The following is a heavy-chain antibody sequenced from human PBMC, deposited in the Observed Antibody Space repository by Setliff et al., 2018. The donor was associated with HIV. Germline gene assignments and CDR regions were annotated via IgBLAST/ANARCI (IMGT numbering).Heavy chain of an antibody. CDR2: INAGNGNT. CDR1: GYTFTSYA. V-gene: IGHV1-3*01. CDR3: GYGSGSYSLDY. D-gene: IGHD3-10*01. Sequence: GASVKVSCKASGYTFTSYAVHWVRQAPGQRLEWMGWINAGNGNTKYSQKFQGRVTITRDTSAGTAYMELSSLRSEDTAVYYCGYGSGSYSLDYWGQGTLVTVSS. J-gene: IGHJ4*02.